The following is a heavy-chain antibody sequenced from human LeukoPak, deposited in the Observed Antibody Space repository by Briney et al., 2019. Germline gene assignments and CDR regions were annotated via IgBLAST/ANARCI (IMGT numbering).Heavy chain of an antibody. CDR3: ARAPKSGSPNWFDP. CDR1: GFSFSSFA. D-gene: IGHD1-26*01. V-gene: IGHV3-21*01. J-gene: IGHJ5*02. CDR2: ISSSSSYI. Sequence: GGSLRLSCAASGFSFSSFAMSWVRQGPAKGLEWVSSISSSSSYIYYADSVKGRFTISRDNAKNSLYLQMNSLRAEDTAVYYCARAPKSGSPNWFDPWGQGTLVNVSS.